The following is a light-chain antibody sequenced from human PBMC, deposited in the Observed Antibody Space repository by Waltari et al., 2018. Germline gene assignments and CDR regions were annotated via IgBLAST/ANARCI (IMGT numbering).Light chain of an antibody. V-gene: IGLV2-23*01. CDR3: CSYAGSSTYVV. CDR2: EGS. J-gene: IGLJ2*01. Sequence: QSALTQPASVSGSPGQSITISCTGTSSDVGSYNLVSWYQQHPGKAPKLMIYEGSKRPSGVSNRFSGSKSGHTASLTISGVQAEDEADYYCCSYAGSSTYVVFGGGTKLTVL. CDR1: SSDVGSYNL.